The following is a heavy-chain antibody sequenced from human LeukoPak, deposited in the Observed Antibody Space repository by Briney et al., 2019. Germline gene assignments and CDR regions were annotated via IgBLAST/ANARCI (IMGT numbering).Heavy chain of an antibody. CDR3: AGATDYGDYLDY. CDR2: IYYSGST. V-gene: IGHV4-59*01. Sequence: SETLSLTCTVSGGSISSYYWSWIRQPPGKGLEWIGYIYYSGSTNYNPSLKSRVTISVDTSKNQFSLKLSSVTAGDTAVYYCAGATDYGDYLDYWGQGTLVTVSS. CDR1: GGSISSYY. J-gene: IGHJ4*02. D-gene: IGHD4-17*01.